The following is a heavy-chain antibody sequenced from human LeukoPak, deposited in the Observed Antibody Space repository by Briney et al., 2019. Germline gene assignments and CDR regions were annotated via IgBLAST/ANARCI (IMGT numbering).Heavy chain of an antibody. Sequence: PGGSLRLSCAASGFTFSSYAMSWVRQAPGKGLEWVSAISGSGGSTYYADSVKGRFTISRDNSKNTLYLQMNSLRAEDTAVYYCAKSGPAMHYYYYGMDVWGQGTTVTVSS. J-gene: IGHJ6*02. CDR2: ISGSGGST. CDR1: GFTFSSYA. D-gene: IGHD2-2*01. V-gene: IGHV3-23*01. CDR3: AKSGPAMHYYYYGMDV.